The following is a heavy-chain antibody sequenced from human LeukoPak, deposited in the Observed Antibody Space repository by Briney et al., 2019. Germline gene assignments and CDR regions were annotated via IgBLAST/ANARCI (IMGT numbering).Heavy chain of an antibody. Sequence: GGSLRLSCAASGFTFTSYVMHWVRQAPGKGLEWVAVISYDGSNKFYADSVKGRFTISRDNSKNTLSLQMNSLRGEDTAVYYCARDPRVTPAYYFDSWGQGTLVTVSS. V-gene: IGHV3-30*04. CDR3: ARDPRVTPAYYFDS. D-gene: IGHD4-23*01. CDR2: ISYDGSNK. CDR1: GFTFTSYV. J-gene: IGHJ4*02.